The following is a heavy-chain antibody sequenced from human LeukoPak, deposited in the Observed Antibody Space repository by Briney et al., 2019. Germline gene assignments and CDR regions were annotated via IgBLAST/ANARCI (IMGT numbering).Heavy chain of an antibody. CDR3: ASGIVVVPDY. Sequence: GASVEVFFKASGYTFTIYYMHWVRHAPGQGLEWMGIINPSGGSTRYAQKFQRRVHKTRHTSTHHLNMELRSLISTDTPVFYCASGIVVVPDYWGQGTLVTVSS. CDR2: INPSGGST. J-gene: IGHJ4*01. D-gene: IGHD3-22*01. V-gene: IGHV1-46*01. CDR1: GYTFTIYY.